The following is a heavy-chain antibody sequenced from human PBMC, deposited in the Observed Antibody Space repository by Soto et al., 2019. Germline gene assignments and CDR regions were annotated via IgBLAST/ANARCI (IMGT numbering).Heavy chain of an antibody. CDR2: ISSSSSYI. J-gene: IGHJ6*02. CDR1: GFTFSSYS. D-gene: IGHD2-8*01. CDR3: ARGPDGYYYYGMDV. Sequence: EVQLVESGGGLVKPGGSLRLSCAASGFTFSSYSMNWVRQAPGKGLEWVSSISSSSSYIYYADSVKGRFTISRDNAKNSLYLQMNSLRAEDTAVYYCARGPDGYYYYGMDVWGQGTTVTVSS. V-gene: IGHV3-21*01.